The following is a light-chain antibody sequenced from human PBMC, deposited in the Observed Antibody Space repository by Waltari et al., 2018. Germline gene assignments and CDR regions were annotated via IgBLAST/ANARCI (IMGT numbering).Light chain of an antibody. V-gene: IGKV3-20*01. Sequence: VLTQSPGTLSLSPGERSTLSCRASQSLTKRYLAWYQQKPGQAPRLLIYGASSRAACIPDRFGGSGSGTDFTLTISRLEPEDSAVYYCQQYGSSIMYTFGQGTKLEIK. CDR2: GAS. J-gene: IGKJ2*01. CDR3: QQYGSSIMYT. CDR1: QSLTKRY.